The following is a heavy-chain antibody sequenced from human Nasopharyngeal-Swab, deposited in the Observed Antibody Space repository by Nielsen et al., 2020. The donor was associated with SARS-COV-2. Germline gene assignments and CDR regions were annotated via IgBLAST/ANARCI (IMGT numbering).Heavy chain of an antibody. CDR2: IKQDGSEK. J-gene: IGHJ4*02. CDR3: ARHLTTHPFDY. CDR1: GFTFSSYW. V-gene: IGHV3-7*03. Sequence: GGALRLSCAASGFTFSSYWMSWVSQAPGKGLEWVANIKQDGSEKYYVDSVKGRFTISRDNAKNSLYLQMNSLRAEDTAVYYCARHLTTHPFDYWGQGTLVTVSS. D-gene: IGHD4/OR15-4a*01.